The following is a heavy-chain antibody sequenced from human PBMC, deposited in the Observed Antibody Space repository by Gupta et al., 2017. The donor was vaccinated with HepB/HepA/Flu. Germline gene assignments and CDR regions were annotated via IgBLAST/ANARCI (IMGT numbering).Heavy chain of an antibody. D-gene: IGHD3-22*01. Sequence: QINLKECGATLEKPKQTLTLTCTFSGFTLSTSGAGVDWIRQPAGNALEWLALIYWDDDKRYSPSLKSRLTITKDTSNNQVVLTMTNIDPVDTATYYCAHILLYYFDCSRYQPRAECWFDPWGQGTLVTVSS. V-gene: IGHV2-5*02. J-gene: IGHJ5*02. CDR1: GFTLSTSGAG. CDR2: IYWDDDK. CDR3: AHILLYYFDCSRYQPRAECWFDP.